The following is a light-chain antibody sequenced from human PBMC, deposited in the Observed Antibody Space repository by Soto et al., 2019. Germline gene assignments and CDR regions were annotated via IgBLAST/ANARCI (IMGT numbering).Light chain of an antibody. CDR2: WAS. CDR1: QSVLHSSNNENY. J-gene: IGKJ4*01. CDR3: QQYYETPLT. V-gene: IGKV4-1*01. Sequence: DIVMTQSPDSLAVSLGERATINCKSSQSVLHSSNNENYLAWVQQKPGQPPKLLIYWASTRESGVPDRFSGSGSGKDFTLTISSLQAEDVAVYYCQQYYETPLTFGGGTKVEIK.